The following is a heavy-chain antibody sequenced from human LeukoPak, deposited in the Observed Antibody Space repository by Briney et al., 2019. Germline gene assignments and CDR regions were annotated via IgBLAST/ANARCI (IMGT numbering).Heavy chain of an antibody. CDR3: AKMTGDFDS. Sequence: GGSLRLSCAAPGFTFSSYAMSWVRQAPGRGLEWVSTIIKSGGDTYYADSVKGRFTISRDNSMNTLFLQMNSLRAEDTAVYYCAKMTGDFDSWGQGTVVTVSS. J-gene: IGHJ4*02. D-gene: IGHD3-10*01. CDR1: GFTFSSYA. V-gene: IGHV3-23*01. CDR2: IIKSGGDT.